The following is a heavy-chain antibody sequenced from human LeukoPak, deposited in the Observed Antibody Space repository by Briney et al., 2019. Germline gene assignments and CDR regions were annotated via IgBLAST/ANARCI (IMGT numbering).Heavy chain of an antibody. J-gene: IGHJ3*02. CDR2: INYRGSI. V-gene: IGHV4-34*01. CDR3: ARGSVHDRLMDM. Sequence: GSLRLSCAASGFTVSSNYMSWVRQPPGKGLEWTGEINYRGSINYNESLKSRVTISVDTSKNQFSLNLSSVTAADTAVYYCARGSVHDRLMDMWGQGTMVTVSS. D-gene: IGHD3-22*01. CDR1: GFTVSSNY.